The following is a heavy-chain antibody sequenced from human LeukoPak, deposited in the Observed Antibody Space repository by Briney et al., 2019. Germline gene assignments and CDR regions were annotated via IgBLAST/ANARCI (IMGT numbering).Heavy chain of an antibody. Sequence: SETLSLTCAVYGGSFSDYYWSWIRQPPGKGLVWIGEINHSGSTNYDPSLKSRVTISVDTSKNQFSLNLSSVTAADTAVYYCASTVVPAAVGSDYWGQGTLVTVSS. CDR2: INHSGST. CDR1: GGSFSDYY. V-gene: IGHV4-34*01. CDR3: ASTVVPAAVGSDY. J-gene: IGHJ4*02. D-gene: IGHD2-2*01.